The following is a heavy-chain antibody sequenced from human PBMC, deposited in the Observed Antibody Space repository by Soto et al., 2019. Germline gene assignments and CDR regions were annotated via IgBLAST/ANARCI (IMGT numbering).Heavy chain of an antibody. CDR2: ISGSGGST. CDR1: GFTFSSYA. Sequence: GSLRLSCAASGFTFSSYAMSWVRQAPGKGLEWVSAISGSGGSTYYADSVKGRFTISRDNSKNTLYLQMSSLRAEDTAVYYCAKDLDIAVAGTSNYWGQGTLVTVSS. D-gene: IGHD6-19*01. V-gene: IGHV3-23*01. J-gene: IGHJ4*02. CDR3: AKDLDIAVAGTSNY.